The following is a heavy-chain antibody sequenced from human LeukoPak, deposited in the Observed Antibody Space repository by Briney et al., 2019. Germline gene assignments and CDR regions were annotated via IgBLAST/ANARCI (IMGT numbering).Heavy chain of an antibody. V-gene: IGHV1-69*05. CDR3: ARVYDSSVDDAFDI. J-gene: IGHJ3*02. Sequence: SVKVSCKASGGTFSSYAISWVRQAPGQGLEWMGRIIPIFGTANYAQKFQGRATITTDESTSTAYMELSSLRSEDTAVYYCARVYDSSVDDAFDIWGQGTMVTVSS. CDR1: GGTFSSYA. D-gene: IGHD3-22*01. CDR2: IIPIFGTA.